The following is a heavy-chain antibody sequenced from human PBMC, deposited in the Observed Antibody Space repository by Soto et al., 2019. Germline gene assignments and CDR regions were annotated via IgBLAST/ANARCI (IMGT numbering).Heavy chain of an antibody. D-gene: IGHD3-16*01. V-gene: IGHV3-23*01. CDR1: GFTFSSYA. Sequence: EVQLLESGGGLVQPGGSLRLSCAASGFTFSSYAMSWVRQAPWKGLEWVSAISGSGGSTYYADSVKGRFTISRDNSKNTLYLQMNRLRAEDTAVYYGARDRGKNGIYCQHGGQGTLVTFSS. J-gene: IGHJ1*01. CDR3: ARDRGKNGIYCQH. CDR2: ISGSGGST.